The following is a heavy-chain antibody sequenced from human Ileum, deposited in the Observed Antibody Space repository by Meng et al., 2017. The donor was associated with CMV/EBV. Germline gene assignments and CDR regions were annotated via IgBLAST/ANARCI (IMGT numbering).Heavy chain of an antibody. D-gene: IGHD5-12*01. CDR2: IIHDGSAT. J-gene: IGHJ2*01. CDR3: ARGTWRYFDL. CDR1: GFTFSSFW. V-gene: IGHV3-74*01. Sequence: LSCAASGFTFSSFWMHWVRQVPGKGLVWVSRIIHDGSATIYADSVKGRFTISRDNAKNTLYLQMNSLRVEDTAVYYCARGTWRYFDLWGRGTLVTVLL.